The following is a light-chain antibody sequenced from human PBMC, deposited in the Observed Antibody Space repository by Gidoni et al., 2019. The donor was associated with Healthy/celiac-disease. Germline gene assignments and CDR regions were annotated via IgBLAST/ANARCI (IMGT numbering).Light chain of an antibody. J-gene: IGLJ2*01. CDR1: SANIGINY. Sequence: QSVLTQPPAASRTPGQRVTTSCSGSSANIGINYVYWYQQLPVTAPKLLIYSNNQRSSGVPDRFSGSKSGTSASLASSGLRSEDEADYYCAAWDDSLSGRVFGGGTKLTVL. CDR3: AAWDDSLSGRV. CDR2: SNN. V-gene: IGLV1-47*02.